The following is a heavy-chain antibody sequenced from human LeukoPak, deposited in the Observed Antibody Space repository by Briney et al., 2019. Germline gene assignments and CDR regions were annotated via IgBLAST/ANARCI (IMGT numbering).Heavy chain of an antibody. CDR3: AKGPAPYCSGGSCYSPHWYFDL. D-gene: IGHD2-15*01. Sequence: GGSLRLSCAASGFTFSNYAMTWVRQAPGKGLEWVSAISGSGNTTYFGDSVTGRLTISRDNPKNTVYLQMNSLSAEDTAVYYCAKGPAPYCSGGSCYSPHWYFDLWGRGTLVTVSS. V-gene: IGHV3-23*01. J-gene: IGHJ2*01. CDR1: GFTFSNYA. CDR2: ISGSGNTT.